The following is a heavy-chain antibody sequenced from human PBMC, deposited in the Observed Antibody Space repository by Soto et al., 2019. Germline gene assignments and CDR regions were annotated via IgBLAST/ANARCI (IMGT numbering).Heavy chain of an antibody. D-gene: IGHD3-16*01. J-gene: IGHJ4*02. CDR2: ITNSGSSK. CDR3: VKGLGNYGPLAY. V-gene: IGHV3-11*01. CDR1: GFTFSDYY. Sequence: SGGSLRLSCAASGFTFSDYYMSWIRQAPGKGLEWVAYITNSGSSKYYADPVKGRLTMSRDNAKNTLYLQMNSLRAEDTAVDSWVKGLGNYGPLAYWGQEPLVPFPS.